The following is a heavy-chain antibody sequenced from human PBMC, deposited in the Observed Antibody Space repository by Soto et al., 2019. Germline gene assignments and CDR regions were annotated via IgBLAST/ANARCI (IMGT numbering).Heavy chain of an antibody. V-gene: IGHV3-74*03. D-gene: IGHD3-22*01. CDR2: INSDETST. CDR1: RFTFFSSYW. J-gene: IGHJ6*02. CDR3: ASEAPYYETSSALDV. Sequence: PGGSLRLSCAASRFTFFSSYWIHWVRQAPGKGLVWVSRINSDETSTTYADSVKGRFTISRDNAKNTVYLQMNSLRAEDTAVYYCASEAPYYETSSALDVWGRGTTVTVSS.